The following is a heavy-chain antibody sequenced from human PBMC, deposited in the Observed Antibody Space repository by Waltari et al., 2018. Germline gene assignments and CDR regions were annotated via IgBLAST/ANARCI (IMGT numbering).Heavy chain of an antibody. V-gene: IGHV3-7*01. D-gene: IGHD6-13*01. J-gene: IGHJ6*02. Sequence: EVQLVESGGGLVQPGGSLRLSCAASGFTFSSYWMSWVRQAPGKGLEWVDNIKEDGSDKHYVDSVKGRFTISRDNAKKSLYLQMNSLRAEDTAVYYCAKRMSLAAVGWAYGLDVWGQGTTVTVSS. CDR1: GFTFSSYW. CDR2: IKEDGSDK. CDR3: AKRMSLAAVGWAYGLDV.